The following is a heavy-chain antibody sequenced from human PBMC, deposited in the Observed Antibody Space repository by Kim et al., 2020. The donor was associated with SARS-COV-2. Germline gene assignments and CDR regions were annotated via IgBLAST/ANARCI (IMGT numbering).Heavy chain of an antibody. J-gene: IGHJ2*01. CDR2: IYYSGST. V-gene: IGHV4-59*13. CDR1: GGSISSYY. CDR3: ARTHPPGSGSYRLVRWYFDL. Sequence: SETLSLTCTVSGGSISSYYWSWIRQPPGKGLEWIGYIYYSGSTNYNPSLKSRVTISVDTSKNQFSLKLSSVTAADTAVYYCARTHPPGSGSYRLVRWYFDLWGRDTLVTVSS. D-gene: IGHD3-10*01.